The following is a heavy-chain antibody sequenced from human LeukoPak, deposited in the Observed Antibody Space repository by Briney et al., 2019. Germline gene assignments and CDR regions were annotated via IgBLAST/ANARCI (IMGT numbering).Heavy chain of an antibody. CDR3: AKDWYYDFWSGYYPSSDY. CDR1: GFTFSSYA. V-gene: IGHV3-23*01. J-gene: IGHJ4*02. CDR2: ISGSGGST. Sequence: GSLRLSCAASGFTFSSYAMSWVRQAPGKGLEWVSAISGSGGSTYYADSVKGRFTISRDNSKNTLYLQMNSLRAEDTAVYYCAKDWYYDFWSGYYPSSDYWGQGTLVTVSS. D-gene: IGHD3-3*01.